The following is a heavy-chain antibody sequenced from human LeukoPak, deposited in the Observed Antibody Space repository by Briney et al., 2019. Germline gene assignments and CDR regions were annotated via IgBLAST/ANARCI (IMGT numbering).Heavy chain of an antibody. CDR2: ISGSGGST. J-gene: IGHJ3*02. Sequence: PGRSLRLSCAASGFTFSSYGMHWVRQAPGKGLEWVSVISGSGGSTYYADSVKGRFTISRDNSKNTLYLQMNSLRAEDTAVYYCARDSRQDYYDSSGYLWFAFDIWGQGTMVTVSS. V-gene: IGHV3-23*01. CDR3: ARDSRQDYYDSSGYLWFAFDI. D-gene: IGHD3-22*01. CDR1: GFTFSSYG.